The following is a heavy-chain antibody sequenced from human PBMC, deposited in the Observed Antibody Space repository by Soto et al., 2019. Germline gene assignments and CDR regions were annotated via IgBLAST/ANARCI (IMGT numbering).Heavy chain of an antibody. D-gene: IGHD2-8*01. CDR2: INDSGST. CDR1: GGSFSDYY. V-gene: IGHV4-34*01. J-gene: IGHJ4*02. Sequence: SETLSLTCAVSGGSFSDYYWGWIRQPPGKGLEWIGEINDSGSTNYNSSLKSRVTISVDTSKSQFSLKLSSVIAADTAVYFCARGRGRIYCTNGVCQNQYYFDYWGQGTLVTVSS. CDR3: ARGRGRIYCTNGVCQNQYYFDY.